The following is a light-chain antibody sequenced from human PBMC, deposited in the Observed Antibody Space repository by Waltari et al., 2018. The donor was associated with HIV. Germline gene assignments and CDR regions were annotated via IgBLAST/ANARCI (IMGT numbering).Light chain of an antibody. Sequence: DIQLTQSPSPLSASVGDRVPITSRASQSISSCLAWYQQKPGKAPKLLIYKASSLESGVPSRFSGSGSGTEFTLTISSLQPDDFATYYCQQYHSYPLTFGGGTKVEIK. J-gene: IGKJ4*01. CDR2: KAS. CDR1: QSISSC. V-gene: IGKV1-5*03. CDR3: QQYHSYPLT.